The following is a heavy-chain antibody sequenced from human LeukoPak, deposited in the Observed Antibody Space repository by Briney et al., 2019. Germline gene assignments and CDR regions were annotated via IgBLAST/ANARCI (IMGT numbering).Heavy chain of an antibody. J-gene: IGHJ6*03. CDR2: IYTSGST. CDR1: GGSISSGSYY. CDR3: ARSGVAARPYYYYMDV. D-gene: IGHD6-6*01. V-gene: IGHV4-61*02. Sequence: TLSLTCTVSGGSISSGSYYWSWIRQPAGKGLEWIGRIYTSGSTNYNPSLKSRVTISVDTSKNQFSLKLSSVTAADTAVYYCARSGVAARPYYYYMDVWGKGTTVTVSS.